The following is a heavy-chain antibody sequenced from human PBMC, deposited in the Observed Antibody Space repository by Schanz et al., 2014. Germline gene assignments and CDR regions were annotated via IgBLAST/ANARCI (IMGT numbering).Heavy chain of an antibody. D-gene: IGHD1-26*01. CDR2: ITSDGGGT. CDR3: ARSPHSRERKQRSARPTTTNL. CDR1: GFPFSDYA. J-gene: IGHJ4*02. V-gene: IGHV3-64D*06. Sequence: EVQLVESRSFFFPPFFSLLLSCSASGFPFSDYALHWVRQAPGKGLEYVSAITSDGGGTYYADSVKGRFIISRDTSRNMLFRQMSSLTSDDTAVYYCARSPHSRERKQRSARPTTTNLWGQGTLVTVFS.